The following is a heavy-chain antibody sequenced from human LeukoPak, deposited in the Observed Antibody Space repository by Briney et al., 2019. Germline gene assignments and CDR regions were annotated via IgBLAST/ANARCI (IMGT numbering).Heavy chain of an antibody. D-gene: IGHD2-8*01. CDR1: GGSISSGSYY. CDR2: IYTSGST. V-gene: IGHV4-61*02. Sequence: SETLSLTCTVSGGSISSGSYYWRWIRQPAGKGLEWIGRIYTSGSTNYNPSLKSRVTISVDTSKNQFSLKLSSVTAADTAVYYCAREYIVLMVYATGTFDPWGQGTLVTVSS. J-gene: IGHJ5*02. CDR3: AREYIVLMVYATGTFDP.